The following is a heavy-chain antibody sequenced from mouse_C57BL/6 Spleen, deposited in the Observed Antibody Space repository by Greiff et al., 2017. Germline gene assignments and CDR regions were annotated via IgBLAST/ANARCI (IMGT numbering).Heavy chain of an antibody. CDR2: IWSGGST. V-gene: IGHV2-2*01. Sequence: VKLVESGPGLVQPSQSLSITCTVSGFSLTSYGVHWVRQSPGKGLEWLGVIWSGGSTDYNAAFISRLSISKDNSKSQVFFKMNSLQADDTAIYYCDAGVDAMDYWGQGTSVTVSS. CDR1: GFSLTSYG. CDR3: DAGVDAMDY. J-gene: IGHJ4*01.